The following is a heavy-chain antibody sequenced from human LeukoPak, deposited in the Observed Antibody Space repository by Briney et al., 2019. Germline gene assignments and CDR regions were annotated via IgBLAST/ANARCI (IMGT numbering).Heavy chain of an antibody. J-gene: IGHJ6*03. CDR1: GFTFSSYA. CDR3: AKGGRTTPYYYYMDV. V-gene: IGHV3-23*01. Sequence: GRSLRLSCAASGFTFSSYAMSWVRQAPGKGLEWVSAISGSGGSTYYADSVKGRFTISRDNSKNTLYLQMNSLRAEDTAVYYCAKGGRTTPYYYYMDVWGKGTTVTVSS. CDR2: ISGSGGST. D-gene: IGHD1-1*01.